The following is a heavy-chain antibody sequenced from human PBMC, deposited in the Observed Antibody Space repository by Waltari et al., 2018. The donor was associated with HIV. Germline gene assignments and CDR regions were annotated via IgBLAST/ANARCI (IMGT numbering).Heavy chain of an antibody. V-gene: IGHV4-39*01. CDR1: VGSVSSSSSF. Sequence: QLQLQESGPGLVKPSETLSLTCTVSVGSVSSSSSFWGWIRQPPGKGLEWIGRIYYTGRAYYNPSLKSRVTISVDTSKNQFSLKVTSVTAADTAVYYCARHALRVGAAYWNFDLWGRGTLVTVSS. J-gene: IGHJ2*01. D-gene: IGHD1-26*01. CDR2: IYYTGRA. CDR3: ARHALRVGAAYWNFDL.